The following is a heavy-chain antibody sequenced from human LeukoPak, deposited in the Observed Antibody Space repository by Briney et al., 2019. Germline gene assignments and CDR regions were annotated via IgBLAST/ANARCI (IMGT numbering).Heavy chain of an antibody. J-gene: IGHJ4*02. D-gene: IGHD4-17*01. CDR1: GFTLSDYY. Sequence: GGSLRLSCAVSGFTLSDYYMDWVRQAPGKGPEWVSSISTRSNYIYYRDSVKGRFTISRDDARNSLYLQMNSLRAEDSAVYYCARLMDTYYSDDYWGQGTLVTVSS. V-gene: IGHV3-21*06. CDR2: ISTRSNYI. CDR3: ARLMDTYYSDDY.